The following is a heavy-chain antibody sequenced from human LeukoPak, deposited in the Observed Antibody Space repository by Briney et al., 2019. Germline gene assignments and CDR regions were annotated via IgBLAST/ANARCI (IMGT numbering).Heavy chain of an antibody. Sequence: ASVKVSCKASGYTFTSYGISWVRQAPGQGLEWMGWINPNSGGTNYAQKFQGRVTMTRDTSISTAYMELSRLRSDDTAVYYCARAVELCSGGSCPPFGIDYWGQGTLVTVSS. J-gene: IGHJ4*02. CDR2: INPNSGGT. D-gene: IGHD2-15*01. CDR1: GYTFTSYG. CDR3: ARAVELCSGGSCPPFGIDY. V-gene: IGHV1-2*02.